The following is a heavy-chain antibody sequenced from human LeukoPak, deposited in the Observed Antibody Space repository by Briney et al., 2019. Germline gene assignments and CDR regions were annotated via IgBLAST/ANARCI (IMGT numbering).Heavy chain of an antibody. CDR2: IYYSGST. V-gene: IGHV4-39*01. D-gene: IGHD2-8*01. CDR3: ARRNVLMVYAIGY. Sequence: SETLSLTCTVSGGSISSSSYYWGWIRQPPGKGLEWIGSIYYSGSTYYNPSLKSRVTISVDTSKNQFSLKLSSVTAADTAVYYCARRNVLMVYAIGYWGQGTLVTVSS. CDR1: GGSISSSSYY. J-gene: IGHJ4*02.